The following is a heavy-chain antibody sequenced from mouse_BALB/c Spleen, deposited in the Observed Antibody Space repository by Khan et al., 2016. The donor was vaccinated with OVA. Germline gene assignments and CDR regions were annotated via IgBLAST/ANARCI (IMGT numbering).Heavy chain of an antibody. Sequence: QVQLKESGPGLVAPSQSLSITCTVAGFSLSSHGVHWVRQPPGKGLEWLGVIWAGGNAHYNSALMSRLSISKDNSKSQVFLKMNSLQTDDTAMYYCARGMDYWGQGTSVTVSS. CDR2: IWAGGNA. J-gene: IGHJ4*01. V-gene: IGHV2-9*02. CDR1: GFSLSSHG. CDR3: ARGMDY.